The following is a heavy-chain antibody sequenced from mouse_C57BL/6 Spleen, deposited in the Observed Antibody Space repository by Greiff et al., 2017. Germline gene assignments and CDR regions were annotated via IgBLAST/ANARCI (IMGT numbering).Heavy chain of an antibody. V-gene: IGHV1-82*01. CDR1: GYAFSSSW. CDR2: IYPGDGDT. J-gene: IGHJ2*01. Sequence: VHLVESGPELVKPGASVKISCKASGYAFSSSWMNWVKQRPGKGLEWIGRIYPGDGDTNYNGKFKGKATLTADKSSSTAYMQLSSLTSEDSAVYFCARAQLTGTFDYWGQGTTLTVSS. D-gene: IGHD4-1*01. CDR3: ARAQLTGTFDY.